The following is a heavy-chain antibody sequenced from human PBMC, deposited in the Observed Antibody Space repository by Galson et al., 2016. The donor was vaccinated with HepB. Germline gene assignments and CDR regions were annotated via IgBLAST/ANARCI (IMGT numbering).Heavy chain of an antibody. CDR1: GFTFASYS. D-gene: IGHD6-13*01. Sequence: SLRLSCAASGFTFASYSMDWVRQAPGKGLEWVSSISRGSGYIYYADSLKGRFTISRDNAKNSPYLQMNSLRAEDTAVYYCARGGGEQQRHGIDYWGQGTLVTVSS. CDR2: ISRGSGYI. J-gene: IGHJ4*02. V-gene: IGHV3-21*01. CDR3: ARGGGEQQRHGIDY.